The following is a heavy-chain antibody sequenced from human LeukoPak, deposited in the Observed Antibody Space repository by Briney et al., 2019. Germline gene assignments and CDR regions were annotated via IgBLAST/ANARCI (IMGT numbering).Heavy chain of an antibody. V-gene: IGHV3-49*04. J-gene: IGHJ6*02. CDR2: IRSKAYGGKT. CDR1: GFTFGDYA. CDR3: TRVQYYDFWSGYPGYYGMDV. D-gene: IGHD3-3*01. Sequence: GRSLRLSCTVSGFTFGDYAMSWVRQAPGKGLEWVGFIRSKAYGGKTEYAASVKGRFTISRDDSKSIAYLQMNSLKTEDTAVYYCTRVQYYDFWSGYPGYYGMDVWGQGTTVTVSS.